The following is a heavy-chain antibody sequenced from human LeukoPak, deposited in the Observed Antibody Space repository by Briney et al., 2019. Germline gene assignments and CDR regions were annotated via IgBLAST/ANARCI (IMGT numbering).Heavy chain of an antibody. Sequence: SSETLSLTCAVYGGSFSGCYWSWIRQPPGKGLEWIGEINHSGSTNYNPSLKSRVTISVDTSKNQFSLKLSSVTAADTAVYYCARGRRQQGIDYWGQGTLVTVSS. CDR3: ARGRRQQGIDY. CDR2: INHSGST. CDR1: GGSFSGCY. J-gene: IGHJ4*02. D-gene: IGHD7-27*01. V-gene: IGHV4-34*01.